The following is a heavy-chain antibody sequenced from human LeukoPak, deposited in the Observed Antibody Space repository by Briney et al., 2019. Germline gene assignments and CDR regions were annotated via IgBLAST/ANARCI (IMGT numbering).Heavy chain of an antibody. CDR3: ARDAKSTYYYDSSGYYSLF. D-gene: IGHD3-22*01. CDR2: INPSGGST. Sequence: ASVKVSCKASGYTFTSYYMHWVRQAPGRGLEWMGIINPSGGSTSYAQKFQGRVTMTRDMSTSTVYMELSSLRSEDTAVYYCARDAKSTYYYDSSGYYSLFWGQGTLVTVSS. J-gene: IGHJ4*02. CDR1: GYTFTSYY. V-gene: IGHV1-46*01.